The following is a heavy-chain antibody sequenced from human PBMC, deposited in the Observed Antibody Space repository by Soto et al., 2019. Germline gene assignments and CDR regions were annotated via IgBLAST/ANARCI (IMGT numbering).Heavy chain of an antibody. V-gene: IGHV4-39*07. CDR1: GGSISSSSYH. CDR2: IHYSGNT. Sequence: PSETLSLTCTVSGGSISSSSYHWGWIRQPPGKGLEWIGSIHYSGNTYYNPSLKSRVSMSVDTSKNQFSLKLSSVTAADTAVYYCARDLRGWFGELVLGYWGQGTLVTVSS. D-gene: IGHD3-10*01. J-gene: IGHJ4*02. CDR3: ARDLRGWFGELVLGY.